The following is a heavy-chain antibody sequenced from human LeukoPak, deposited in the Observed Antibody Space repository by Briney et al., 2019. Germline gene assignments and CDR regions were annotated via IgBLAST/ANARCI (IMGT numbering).Heavy chain of an antibody. D-gene: IGHD2-15*01. CDR3: ATGLEWWTNFDY. CDR2: FDPEDGET. V-gene: IGHV1-24*01. J-gene: IGHJ4*02. Sequence: ASVKVSCKVSGYTLTELSMHWVRQAPGKGLEWMGGFDPEDGETIYAQKFQGRVTMTEGTSTDTAYMELSSLRSEDTAVYYCATGLEWWTNFDYWGQGTLVTVSS. CDR1: GYTLTELS.